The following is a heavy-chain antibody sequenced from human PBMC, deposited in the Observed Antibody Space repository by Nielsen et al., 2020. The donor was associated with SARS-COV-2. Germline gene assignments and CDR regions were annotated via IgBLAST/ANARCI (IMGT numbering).Heavy chain of an antibody. V-gene: IGHV4-31*03. D-gene: IGHD4-11*01. Sequence: SETLSLTCTVSGGSISSGGYYWSWIRQHPGKGLEWIGYIYYSGSTYYNPSLKSRVTISVDRSKNQFSLKLSSVTAADTAVYYCARTDVDYSNGNYYGMDVWGQGTTVTVSS. CDR1: GGSISSGGYY. J-gene: IGHJ6*02. CDR2: IYYSGST. CDR3: ARTDVDYSNGNYYGMDV.